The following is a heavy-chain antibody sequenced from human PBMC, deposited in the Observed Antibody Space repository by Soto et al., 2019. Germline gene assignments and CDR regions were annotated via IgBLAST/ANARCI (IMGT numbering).Heavy chain of an antibody. V-gene: IGHV4-59*01. Sequence: QVQLQESGPGLVKPSETLSLTCTVSGGSISSYYWSWIRQPPGKGLEWIGYIYYSGSTNYNPSLESRVARSVNTSKNQFSLKLSSVTAADTAVYYCAREGRYCSSTSCYGSPIDYWGQGTLVTVSS. J-gene: IGHJ4*02. CDR3: AREGRYCSSTSCYGSPIDY. D-gene: IGHD2-2*01. CDR2: IYYSGST. CDR1: GGSISSYY.